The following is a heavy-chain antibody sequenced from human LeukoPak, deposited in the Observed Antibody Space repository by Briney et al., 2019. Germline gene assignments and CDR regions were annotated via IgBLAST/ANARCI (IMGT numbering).Heavy chain of an antibody. D-gene: IGHD5-24*01. CDR3: ARDMLATTALDY. CDR2: IYGTGST. CDR1: GGSISNYY. J-gene: IGHJ4*02. V-gene: IGHV4-59*01. Sequence: SETLSLTCTVSGGSISNYYWSWIRQPPGKGLEWIGYIYGTGSTKYNPFLESRVTISLETSKNQFSLKVTSVTAADTAVYYCARDMLATTALDYWGQGTLVTVSS.